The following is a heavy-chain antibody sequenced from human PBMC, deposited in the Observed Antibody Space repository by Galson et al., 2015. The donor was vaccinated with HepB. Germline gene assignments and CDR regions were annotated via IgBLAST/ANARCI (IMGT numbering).Heavy chain of an antibody. J-gene: IGHJ4*02. CDR2: IIPIFGTA. CDR1: GGTFSRYA. CDR3: ARNEGDGYNWSIDY. Sequence: SVKVSCKASGGTFSRYAISWVRQAPGQGLEWMGGIIPIFGTANYAQKFQGRVTITADKSTSTAYMELSSLRSEDTAVYYCARNEGDGYNWSIDYWGQGTLVTVSS. D-gene: IGHD5-24*01. V-gene: IGHV1-69*06.